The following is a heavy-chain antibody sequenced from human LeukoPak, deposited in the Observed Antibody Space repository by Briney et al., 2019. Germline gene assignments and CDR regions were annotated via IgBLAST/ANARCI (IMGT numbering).Heavy chain of an antibody. CDR1: GFTVSSNY. D-gene: IGHD3-16*01. V-gene: IGHV3-53*01. Sequence: GGSLRLSCAASGFTVSSNYISWVRQAPGKGLEWVSVIYSGGSTYYADSVKGRFTISRDNSKNTLYLQMNSLRAEDTAVYYCARGLVWRFLLDSRRDSFDIWGQGTTITVSS. CDR3: ARGLVWRFLLDSRRDSFDI. J-gene: IGHJ3*02. CDR2: IYSGGST.